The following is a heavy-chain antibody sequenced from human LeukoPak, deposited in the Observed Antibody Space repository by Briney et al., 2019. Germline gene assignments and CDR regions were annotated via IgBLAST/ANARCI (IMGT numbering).Heavy chain of an antibody. J-gene: IGHJ6*03. V-gene: IGHV3-9*01. CDR3: ARPPSGHQRIYYYYMDV. Sequence: PGRSLRLSCAASGFTFDDYAMHWVRQAPGKGLEWVSAISWNSGSIGYADSVKGRFTISRDNAKNSLYLQMNSLRAEDTAVYYCARPPSGHQRIYYYYMDVWGKGTTVTVSS. CDR1: GFTFDDYA. D-gene: IGHD6-6*01. CDR2: ISWNSGSI.